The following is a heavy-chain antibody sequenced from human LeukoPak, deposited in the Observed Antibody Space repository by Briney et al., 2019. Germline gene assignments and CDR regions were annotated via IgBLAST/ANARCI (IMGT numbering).Heavy chain of an antibody. CDR3: ARVDNWGSTDY. CDR1: GGSFSGYY. D-gene: IGHD7-27*01. J-gene: IGHJ4*02. Sequence: PSETLSLTCAVYGGSFSGYYWSWIRQPPGKGLEWIGEINHSGSTNYNPSLKSRVTISVDASKNQFSLKLTSVTVADTAVYYCARVDNWGSTDYWGQGTLVTVSS. V-gene: IGHV4-34*01. CDR2: INHSGST.